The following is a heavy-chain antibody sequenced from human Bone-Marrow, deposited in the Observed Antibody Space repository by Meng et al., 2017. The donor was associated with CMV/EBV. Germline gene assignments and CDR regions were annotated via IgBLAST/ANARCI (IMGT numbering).Heavy chain of an antibody. J-gene: IGHJ4*01. CDR1: GYTFTDYY. V-gene: IGHV1-2*02. Sequence: ASVKVSCKASGYTFTDYYMHWVRQAPGQGLEWMGWINPNSGGTNYAEKFQGRVTMTRDTSISKAYMELSRLRSDDTAVYYCARDTVTYQNGLGIDYWGHGTRVTFSS. D-gene: IGHD4-17*01. CDR3: ARDTVTYQNGLGIDY. CDR2: INPNSGGT.